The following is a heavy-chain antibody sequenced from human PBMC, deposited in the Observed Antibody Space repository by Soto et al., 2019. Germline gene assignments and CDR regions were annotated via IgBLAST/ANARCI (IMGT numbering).Heavy chain of an antibody. V-gene: IGHV4-59*08. CDR2: IHSSGIT. CDR1: GGSINNYY. J-gene: IGHJ4*02. D-gene: IGHD1-26*01. Sequence: PSETLSLTCIVSGGSINNYYWSWIRQVPGKGLEWIGEIHSSGITKYNPSLKSRVTISVDSSKNQFSLKLTSVSATDTALYYCARHTYGRADFDSWGQGALVTVSS. CDR3: ARHTYGRADFDS.